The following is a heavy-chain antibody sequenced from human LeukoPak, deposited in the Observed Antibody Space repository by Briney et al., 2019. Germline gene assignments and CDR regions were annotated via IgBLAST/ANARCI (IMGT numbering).Heavy chain of an antibody. V-gene: IGHV3-53*01. CDR3: ARDRAYSSST. CDR1: GFTVSSNY. CDR2: IYSGGST. J-gene: IGHJ5*02. Sequence: GGSLRLSCAASGFTVSSNYMSWVRQAPGKGLEWVSVIYSGGSTYYADSVKGRFTISRDNSKNTLYLQMDSLRAEDTAVYYCARDRAYSSSTWGQGTLVTVSS. D-gene: IGHD6-6*01.